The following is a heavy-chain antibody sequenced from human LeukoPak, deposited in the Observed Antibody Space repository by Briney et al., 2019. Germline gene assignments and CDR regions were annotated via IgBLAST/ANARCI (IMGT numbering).Heavy chain of an antibody. D-gene: IGHD4-23*01. V-gene: IGHV4-59*08. Sequence: SETLSLTCTVSGGSISSYYWSWIRQPPGKGLEWIGYIYHSGSTYYNPSLKSRVTISVDTSKNQFSLKLSSVTAADTAVYYCARPTTVVTQGAFDIWGQGTMVTVSS. CDR2: IYHSGST. J-gene: IGHJ3*02. CDR3: ARPTTVVTQGAFDI. CDR1: GGSISSYY.